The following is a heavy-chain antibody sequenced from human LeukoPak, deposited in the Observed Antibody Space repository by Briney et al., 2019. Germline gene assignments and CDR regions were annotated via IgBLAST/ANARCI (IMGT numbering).Heavy chain of an antibody. CDR3: ARATLRGYSYGFDY. D-gene: IGHD5-18*01. V-gene: IGHV1-18*01. CDR2: ISAYNGNT. J-gene: IGHJ4*02. CDR1: GYTFTSYG. Sequence: GASVKVSCKASGYTFTSYGISWVRQAPGQGLEWMGWISAYNGNTNYAQKLQGRVTMTTDTSTSTAYMELRGLRSDDTAVYYCARATLRGYSYGFDYWGQGTLVTVSS.